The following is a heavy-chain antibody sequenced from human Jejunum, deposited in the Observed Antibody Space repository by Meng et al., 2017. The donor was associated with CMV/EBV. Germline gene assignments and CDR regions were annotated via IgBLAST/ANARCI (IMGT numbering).Heavy chain of an antibody. Sequence: CAVYGGYFSNYYWSWIRQPPGKGLEWIGEINHRGSTNYNPSLKSRVTISLDTSMNQFSLKLTSMTAADTSVYYCAREIIFGGSYADCWGQGTLVTVSS. V-gene: IGHV4-34*01. D-gene: IGHD1-26*01. CDR3: AREIIFGGSYADC. CDR1: GGYFSNYY. J-gene: IGHJ4*02. CDR2: INHRGST.